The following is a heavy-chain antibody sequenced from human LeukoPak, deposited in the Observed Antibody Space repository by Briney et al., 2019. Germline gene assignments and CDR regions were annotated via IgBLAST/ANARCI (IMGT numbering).Heavy chain of an antibody. J-gene: IGHJ4*02. V-gene: IGHV3-74*01. D-gene: IGHD3-22*01. CDR2: INSDGSST. CDR1: GFTFGTYW. CDR3: AKWGDSYYYDSSGYPKV. Sequence: PGGSLRLSCAASGFTFGTYWMHWVRQAPGKGLVWVSRINSDGSSTSYADSVKGRFTISRDNAKNTLYLQMNSLRAEDTAVYYCAKWGDSYYYDSSGYPKVWGQGTLVTVSS.